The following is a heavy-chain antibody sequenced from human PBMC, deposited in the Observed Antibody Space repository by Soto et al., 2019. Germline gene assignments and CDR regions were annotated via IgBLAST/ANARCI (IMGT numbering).Heavy chain of an antibody. Sequence: QVRLQQWGAGLVRPSETLSLTCAVYGGSFNNYCWSWIRQPPGKGLEWIGEVCPGGRTNYSPTLKREVSIAVEGSKNQVSLRLTSVTVADTAVYYCARGDYGQYDAYNGFDPWGQGNLVIVAS. CDR1: GGSFNNYC. V-gene: IGHV4-34*02. D-gene: IGHD3-10*01. J-gene: IGHJ5*02. CDR3: ARGDYGQYDAYNGFDP. CDR2: VCPGGRT.